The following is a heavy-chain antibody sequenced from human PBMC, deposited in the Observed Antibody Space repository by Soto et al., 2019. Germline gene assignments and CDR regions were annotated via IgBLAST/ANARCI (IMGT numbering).Heavy chain of an antibody. CDR1: GFDFSTDW. Sequence: QPGGSLRLSCAASGFDFSTDWMNWVRQAPGKGLEWVAIIKQDGSEKYYVDSVKGRFTISRDNAKNSLYLEMNSLRAEDTAVYYCAGGGGFLSRSWGQGTLVTVSS. V-gene: IGHV3-7*01. D-gene: IGHD2-15*01. CDR2: IKQDGSEK. J-gene: IGHJ5*02. CDR3: AGGGGFLSRS.